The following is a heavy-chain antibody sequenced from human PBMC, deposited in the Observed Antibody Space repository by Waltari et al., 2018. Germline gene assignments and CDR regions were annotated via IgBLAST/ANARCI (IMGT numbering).Heavy chain of an antibody. D-gene: IGHD6-19*01. J-gene: IGHJ4*02. Sequence: QVQLQESGPGLVKPSETLSLTCTVSGASVTTAYWSWVRQPPGKGLEWIGHIDSSGSTNYNPSLKSRVTISIDTSKNQFSLNLTSMTAADTAVYYCAKSKSGYSSDNFDYWGQGTLVTVSS. CDR2: IDSSGST. CDR3: AKSKSGYSSDNFDY. V-gene: IGHV4-59*02. CDR1: GASVTTAY.